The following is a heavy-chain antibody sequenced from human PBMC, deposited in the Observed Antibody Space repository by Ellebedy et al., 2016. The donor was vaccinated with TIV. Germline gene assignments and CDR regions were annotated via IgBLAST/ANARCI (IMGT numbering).Heavy chain of an antibody. CDR3: ARADYVWGSYRFDY. CDR2: IYYSAST. CDR1: AASISSGNYY. J-gene: IGHJ4*02. Sequence: SETLSLXXTVSAASISSGNYYWSWIRQHPGKGLEWVGYIYYSASTYYNPSLKSRVTISIDTSKNQFSLKLSSVTAADTAVYYCARADYVWGSYRFDYWGQGTLVTVSS. V-gene: IGHV4-31*03. D-gene: IGHD3-16*02.